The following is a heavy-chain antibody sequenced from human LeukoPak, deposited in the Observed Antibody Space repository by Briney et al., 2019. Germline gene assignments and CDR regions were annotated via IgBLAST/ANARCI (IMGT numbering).Heavy chain of an antibody. Sequence: SETLSLTCTVSGASISSSSYYWGWIRQPPGKGLEWIGSIYYSGSTYYNPSLKSRVTISVDTSKNQFSLKLSSVTAADTAVYYCARGDVPAAIPNWYFDLWGRGTLVTVSS. J-gene: IGHJ2*01. V-gene: IGHV4-39*07. D-gene: IGHD2-2*01. CDR1: GASISSSSYY. CDR3: ARGDVPAAIPNWYFDL. CDR2: IYYSGST.